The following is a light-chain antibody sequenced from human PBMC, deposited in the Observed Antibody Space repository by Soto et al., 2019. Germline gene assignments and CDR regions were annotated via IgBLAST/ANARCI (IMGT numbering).Light chain of an antibody. CDR1: QSVSSSY. CDR2: GAS. CDR3: ELYGSSLIT. J-gene: IGKJ5*01. Sequence: IVLTQSPGALSLSPGERATISCRASQSVSSSYLAWYQQKPGQAPRLLIYGASSRATGIPDRFSGSGSGTDFTLTISRLESEDIAASSTELYGSSLITSR. V-gene: IGKV3-20*01.